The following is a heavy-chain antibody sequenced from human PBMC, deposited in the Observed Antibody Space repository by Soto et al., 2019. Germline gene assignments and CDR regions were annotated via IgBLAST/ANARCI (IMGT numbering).Heavy chain of an antibody. CDR2: IDPSDSYT. D-gene: IGHD3-22*01. CDR1: GYSFTSYW. CDR3: ARLAYYYDSSGYPFPDFLDY. J-gene: IGHJ4*02. Sequence: EVQLVQSGAEVKKPGESLRISCKGSGYSFTSYWISWVRQMPGKGLEWMGRIDPSDSYTNYSPSFQGHVTISADKSISTAYLQWSSLKASDTAMYYCARLAYYYDSSGYPFPDFLDYWGQGTLVTVSS. V-gene: IGHV5-10-1*03.